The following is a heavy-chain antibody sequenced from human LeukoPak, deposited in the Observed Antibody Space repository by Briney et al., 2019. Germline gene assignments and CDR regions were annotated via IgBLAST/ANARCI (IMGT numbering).Heavy chain of an antibody. V-gene: IGHV1-18*01. CDR3: ARGMAVAGIYMY. J-gene: IGHJ4*02. CDR1: GYTFTTYG. CDR2: ISGYSDNT. Sequence: ASVKVSCTASGYTFTTYGISWVRQAPGQGPEWMGWISGYSDNTKYSEKLQGRVTVTKDTSTSTAYMELRSPRSDDTAVYYCARGMAVAGIYMYWGQGTLVTVSS. D-gene: IGHD6-19*01.